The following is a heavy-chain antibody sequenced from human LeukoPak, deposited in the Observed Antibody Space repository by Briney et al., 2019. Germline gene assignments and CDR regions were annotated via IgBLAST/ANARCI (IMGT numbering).Heavy chain of an antibody. CDR1: GGTFGSYA. D-gene: IGHD3-10*01. J-gene: IGHJ6*04. CDR3: ARHYGSGSLYYYYGMDV. CDR2: IIPIFGTA. Sequence: ASVKVSCKASGGTFGSYAISWVRQAPGQGLEWMGGIIPIFGTANYAQKFQGRVTITADESTSTAYMELSSLRSEDTAVYYCARHYGSGSLYYYYGMDVWGKGTTVTVSS. V-gene: IGHV1-69*01.